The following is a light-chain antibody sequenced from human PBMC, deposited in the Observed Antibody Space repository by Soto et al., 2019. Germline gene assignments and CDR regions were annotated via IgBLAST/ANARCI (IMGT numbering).Light chain of an antibody. J-gene: IGLJ1*01. CDR3: CSYAGSSTPYG. Sequence: QSALTQPASVSGSPGQSITISCTGTSSDVGSYNHVSWYQQHPGKAPKLMIYEVSKRPSGVSNRFSGSKSGNTASLTISGLQAEDEADYYCCSYAGSSTPYGFGTGTKLTVL. CDR2: EVS. CDR1: SSDVGSYNH. V-gene: IGLV2-23*02.